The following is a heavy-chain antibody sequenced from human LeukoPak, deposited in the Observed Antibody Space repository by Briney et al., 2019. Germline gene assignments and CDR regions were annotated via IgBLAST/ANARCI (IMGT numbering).Heavy chain of an antibody. CDR3: ARVPTDDAFDI. Sequence: PSQTLSLTCTVSGGSISSGDYYWNWIRQHPGKGLEWIGYIFYSGSTYYNPSLKSRVTISVDTSKNQFSLKLSSVTAADTAVYFCARVPTDDAFDIWGQGTMVTVSS. J-gene: IGHJ3*02. CDR1: GGSISSGDYY. CDR2: IFYSGST. V-gene: IGHV4-31*03.